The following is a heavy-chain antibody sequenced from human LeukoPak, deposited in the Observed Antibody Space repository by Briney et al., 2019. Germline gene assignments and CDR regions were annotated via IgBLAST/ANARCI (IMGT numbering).Heavy chain of an antibody. D-gene: IGHD1-26*01. J-gene: IGHJ4*02. CDR1: GFTFSSYA. V-gene: IGHV3-30*04. CDR2: ISYDGSNK. Sequence: GGSLRLSCAASGFTFSSYAMHWVRQAPGKGLEWVAVISYDGSNKYYADSVKGRFTISRDNSKNTLYLQMNSLRAEDTAVYYCARERRRGSQGYLDHWGQGTLVTVSS. CDR3: ARERRRGSQGYLDH.